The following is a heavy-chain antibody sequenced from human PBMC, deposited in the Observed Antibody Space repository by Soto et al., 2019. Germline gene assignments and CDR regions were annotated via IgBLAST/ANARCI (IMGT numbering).Heavy chain of an antibody. CDR1: GYSFTSYW. CDR2: IYPGDSDT. CDR3: ARHQSHVVGPAAMRGLWYYYYMDV. J-gene: IGHJ6*03. V-gene: IGHV5-51*01. Sequence: GESLKISCKGSGYSFTSYWIGWVRQMPGKGLEWMGIIYPGDSDTRYSLSFQGQVTISADKSISTAYLQWSSLKASDTAMYYCARHQSHVVGPAAMRGLWYYYYMDVWGKGTSGTVSS. D-gene: IGHD2-2*01.